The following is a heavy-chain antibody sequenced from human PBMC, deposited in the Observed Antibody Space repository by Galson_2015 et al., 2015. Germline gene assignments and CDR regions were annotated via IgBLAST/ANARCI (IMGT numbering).Heavy chain of an antibody. CDR1: GFSFSSYG. Sequence: SLRLSCAASGFSFSSYGMHWVRQAPGKGLEWVAVISYDGRNKYYADSVKGRVTISGDNSKNTLYLQMSSLRPDDTAVYYCAKETRVMVRGARGSFDYWGQGTLVTVSS. D-gene: IGHD3-10*01. V-gene: IGHV3-30*18. CDR2: ISYDGRNK. CDR3: AKETRVMVRGARGSFDY. J-gene: IGHJ4*02.